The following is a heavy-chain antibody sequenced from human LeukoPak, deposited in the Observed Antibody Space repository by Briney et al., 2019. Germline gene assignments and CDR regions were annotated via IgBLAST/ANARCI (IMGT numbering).Heavy chain of an antibody. J-gene: IGHJ4*02. CDR3: ARQPSYYFDY. CDR2: IYYSGST. D-gene: IGHD3-16*02. V-gene: IGHV4-59*08. CDR1: GGSISSYY. Sequence: SEILSLTCTVSGGSISSYYWSWIRQPPGKGLEWIGYIYYSGSTNYNPSLKSRVTISVDTSKNQFSLKLSSVTAADTAVYYCARQPSYYFDYWGQGTLVTVSS.